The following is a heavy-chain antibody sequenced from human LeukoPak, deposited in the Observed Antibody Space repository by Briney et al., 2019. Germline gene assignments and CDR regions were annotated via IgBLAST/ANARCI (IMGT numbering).Heavy chain of an antibody. CDR3: ARVGATHYYYMDV. CDR1: GFTFSSYW. CDR2: IKQDGSEK. V-gene: IGHV3-7*04. Sequence: GGSLRLSCAASGFTFSSYWMNWVRQAPGKGLEWVANIKQDGSEKYYVDSVKGRFTISRDNAKNSLYLQMNSLRAEDTAVYYCARVGATHYYYMDVWGKGTTVTVSS. J-gene: IGHJ6*03. D-gene: IGHD1-26*01.